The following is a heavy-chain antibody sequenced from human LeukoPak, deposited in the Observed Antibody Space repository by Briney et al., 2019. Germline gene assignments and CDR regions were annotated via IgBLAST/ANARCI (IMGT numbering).Heavy chain of an antibody. V-gene: IGHV3-30*03. CDR1: GFTFSSYG. Sequence: GRSLRLSCAASGFTFSSYGMHWVRQAPGKGLEWVAVISYDGSNKYYADSVKGRFTISRDNSKNTLYLQMNSLRAEDTAVYYCARAVRDSSGYYEYYYYGMDVWGQGTTVTVSS. D-gene: IGHD3-22*01. J-gene: IGHJ6*02. CDR2: ISYDGSNK. CDR3: ARAVRDSSGYYEYYYYGMDV.